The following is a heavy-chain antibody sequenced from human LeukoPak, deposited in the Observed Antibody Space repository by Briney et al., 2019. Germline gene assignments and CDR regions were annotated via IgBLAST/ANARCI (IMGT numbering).Heavy chain of an antibody. CDR3: ARDAGNSGYGCGL. J-gene: IGHJ4*02. CDR2: IRSSSET. D-gene: IGHD5-12*01. CDR1: GFIFSQYS. Sequence: GSLRLSCAASGFIFSQYSMNWVRQAPGKGLEWVSHIRSSSETFYADSVKGRFTISRDNARNSLYLQMNNLRGEDTAIYYCARDAGNSGYGCGLWGQGTLVTVSS. V-gene: IGHV3-48*01.